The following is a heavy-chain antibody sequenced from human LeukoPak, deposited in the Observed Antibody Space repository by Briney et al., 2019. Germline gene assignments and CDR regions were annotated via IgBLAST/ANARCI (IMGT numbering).Heavy chain of an antibody. Sequence: GGSLRLSCAASGFIFTSYGMHWVRQASGKGLEWVAFIRYDGSIKFYADSVKGRFTISRDNSRNTLYLQMNSLRAEDTAVYYCAKDSRHRIVGTTTFLDYWGQGTLVTVSS. CDR3: AKDSRHRIVGTTTFLDY. CDR1: GFIFTSYG. CDR2: IRYDGSIK. D-gene: IGHD1-26*01. J-gene: IGHJ4*02. V-gene: IGHV3-30*02.